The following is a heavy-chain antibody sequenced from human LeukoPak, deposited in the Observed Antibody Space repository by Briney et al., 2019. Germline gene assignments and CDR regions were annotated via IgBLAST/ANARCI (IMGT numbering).Heavy chain of an antibody. J-gene: IGHJ4*02. Sequence: PSETLSLTCTVSGGSISSGGYSWSWIRQHPGKGLEWIGYIYYSGSTYYNPSLKSRVTISVDTSKNQFSLKLSSVTAADTAVYYCARGGGSNKLFDYWGRGTLVTVSS. CDR3: ARGGGSNKLFDY. V-gene: IGHV4-31*03. CDR1: GGSISSGGYS. D-gene: IGHD4-4*01. CDR2: IYYSGST.